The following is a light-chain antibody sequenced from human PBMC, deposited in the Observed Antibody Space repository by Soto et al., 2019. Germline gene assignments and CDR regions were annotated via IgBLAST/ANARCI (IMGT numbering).Light chain of an antibody. V-gene: IGKV3-20*01. J-gene: IGKJ1*01. CDR1: QSVSSSY. CDR3: QQYGSSPGT. Sequence: EIVLTQSPGTLSLSPGEIATLSCRASQSVSSSYLAWYPQKPGQAPRLLIYGASSRATGIPDRFSGSGSGTDFTLTISRLEPEDFAVYYCQQYGSSPGTFGQGTKVEIK. CDR2: GAS.